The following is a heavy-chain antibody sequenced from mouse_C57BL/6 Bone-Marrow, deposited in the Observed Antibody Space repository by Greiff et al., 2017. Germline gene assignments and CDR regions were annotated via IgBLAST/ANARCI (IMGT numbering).Heavy chain of an antibody. J-gene: IGHJ3*01. V-gene: IGHV5-6*02. CDR1: GFTLSSYG. D-gene: IGHD1-1*01. CDR2: ISSGGSYT. CDR3: ARPYYYGSSDWFAY. Sequence: DVTLVESVGDLVKPGGSLKLSCAASGFTLSSYGMSWVRQTPDKRLVWVATISSGGSYTDYPASVKGRFPISRDNAKKTLYLQISSLKSVDTAMYYCARPYYYGSSDWFAYWGQGTLVTVSA.